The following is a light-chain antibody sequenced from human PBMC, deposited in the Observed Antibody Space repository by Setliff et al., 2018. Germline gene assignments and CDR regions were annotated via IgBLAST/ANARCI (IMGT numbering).Light chain of an antibody. V-gene: IGLV2-14*03. CDR2: EVT. CDR3: LSYTSETTHAL. J-gene: IGLJ2*01. CDR1: SSDVGGYNY. Sequence: QSVLTQPAAVSGSPGQSITISCAGTSSDVGGYNYVSWYQQHPGKAPKLMIYEVTKRPSGVSDRFSGSKSGNTASLTISGLQAEDEADYYCLSYTSETTHALFAGGTKVNVL.